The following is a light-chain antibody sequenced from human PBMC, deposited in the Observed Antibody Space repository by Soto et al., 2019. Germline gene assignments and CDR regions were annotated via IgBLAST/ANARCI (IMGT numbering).Light chain of an antibody. V-gene: IGKV3-11*01. CDR1: QSVSSY. J-gene: IGKJ2*01. CDR2: DAS. Sequence: EIVLTQSPATLSLSPGERATLSCRASQSVSSYLAWYQQKPGQAPSLLIYDASNRATGIPARFSGSWSGTDFTLTISSLEPEDFAVYYCQQRSNWPRTFGQGTKREIK. CDR3: QQRSNWPRT.